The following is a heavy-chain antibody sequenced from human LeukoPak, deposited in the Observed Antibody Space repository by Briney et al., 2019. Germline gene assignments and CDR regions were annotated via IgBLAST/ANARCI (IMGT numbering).Heavy chain of an antibody. J-gene: IGHJ4*02. Sequence: PSETLSLTCAVYGGSFSGYYWSWIRQPPGKGLEWIGEINHSGSTNYNPSLKSRVTISVDTSKNQFSLKLSSVTAADTAVYYCARVNDGTFDYWGQGTLVTVSS. D-gene: IGHD1-1*01. CDR2: INHSGST. CDR1: GGSFSGYY. V-gene: IGHV4-34*01. CDR3: ARVNDGTFDY.